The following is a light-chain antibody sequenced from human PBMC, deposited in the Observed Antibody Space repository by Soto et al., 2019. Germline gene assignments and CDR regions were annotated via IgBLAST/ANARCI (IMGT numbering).Light chain of an antibody. CDR2: LGS. V-gene: IGKV2-28*01. CDR3: MQALQTPRT. CDR1: QSLLHNNGYNY. Sequence: DIVMTQSPLSLPVTPGEPDSISCRSNQSLLHNNGYNYLDWYLQKPGQSPQLVIYLGSNRASGVTDRFSGSGSGTNFTLKISRVEAEDVGVYYCMQALQTPRTFGQGTKVEI. J-gene: IGKJ1*01.